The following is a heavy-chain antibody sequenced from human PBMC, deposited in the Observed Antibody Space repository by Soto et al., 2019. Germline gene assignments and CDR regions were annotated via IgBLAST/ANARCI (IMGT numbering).Heavy chain of an antibody. CDR1: GFTFNDFE. CDR2: IVGSGTTK. V-gene: IGHV3-48*03. CDR3: ARGFGRFNY. D-gene: IGHD3-10*01. Sequence: EVQLLESGGGLVQPGGSLRLSCGVSGFTFNDFEMNWVHQAPGKGLEWLAYIVGSGTTKKYADSVRGRFTISRDNPNNSLFLQMSSLSAADTAIYYCARGFGRFNYWGQGTLVSVSS. J-gene: IGHJ4*02.